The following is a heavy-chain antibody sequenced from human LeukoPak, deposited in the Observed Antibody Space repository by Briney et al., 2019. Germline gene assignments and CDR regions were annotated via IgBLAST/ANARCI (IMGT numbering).Heavy chain of an antibody. Sequence: SETLSLTCTVSGYSISSAYYWGWIRQPPGKGLEWIGSIYHSGTTYYNPSLKSRVTISVDTSKNQFSLKLSSVTAADTAVYYCARDLGSDYDILTGYYQTGTYYFDYWGQGTLVTVSS. J-gene: IGHJ4*02. V-gene: IGHV4-38-2*02. CDR1: GYSISSAYY. D-gene: IGHD3-9*01. CDR2: IYHSGTT. CDR3: ARDLGSDYDILTGYYQTGTYYFDY.